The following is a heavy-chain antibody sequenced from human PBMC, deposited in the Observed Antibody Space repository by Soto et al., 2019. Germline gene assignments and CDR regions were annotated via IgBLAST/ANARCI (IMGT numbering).Heavy chain of an antibody. CDR2: ISGSGGST. CDR3: ARVLQPRTNYYYSSGYPDNDAFDI. Sequence: GGSLRLSCAASGFTFSSYAMSWVRQAPGKGLEWVSAISGSGGSTYYADSVKGRFTISRDNSKNTLYLQMNSLRAEDTAVYYCARVLQPRTNYYYSSGYPDNDAFDIWGQGTMVTVSS. V-gene: IGHV3-23*01. J-gene: IGHJ3*02. D-gene: IGHD3-22*01. CDR1: GFTFSSYA.